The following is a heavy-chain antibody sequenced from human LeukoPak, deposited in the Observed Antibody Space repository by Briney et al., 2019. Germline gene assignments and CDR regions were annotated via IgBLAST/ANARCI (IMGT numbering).Heavy chain of an antibody. Sequence: GGSLRLSCAASGFTFHDYAMHWVRQAPGKGLEWVSGISWNSGIIGYADSVKGRFTISRDNSKNTLYLQMNSLRAEDTAVYYCARDQGYCSGGSCYSAFDYWGQGTLVTVSS. CDR1: GFTFHDYA. J-gene: IGHJ4*02. V-gene: IGHV3-9*01. CDR3: ARDQGYCSGGSCYSAFDY. CDR2: ISWNSGII. D-gene: IGHD2-15*01.